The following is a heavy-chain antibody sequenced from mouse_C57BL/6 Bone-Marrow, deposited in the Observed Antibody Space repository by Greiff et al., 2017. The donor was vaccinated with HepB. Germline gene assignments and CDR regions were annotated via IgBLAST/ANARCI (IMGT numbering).Heavy chain of an antibody. CDR3: ARQKNAMDY. V-gene: IGHV5-6*01. J-gene: IGHJ4*01. Sequence: EVTLMESGGDLVKPGGSLKLSCAASGFTFSSYGMSWVRQTPDKRLEWVATLSSGGSYTYYPDSVKGRFTISRDNAKNTLYLQMSSLKSEDTAMYYCARQKNAMDYWGQGTSVTVSS. CDR1: GFTFSSYG. CDR2: LSSGGSYT.